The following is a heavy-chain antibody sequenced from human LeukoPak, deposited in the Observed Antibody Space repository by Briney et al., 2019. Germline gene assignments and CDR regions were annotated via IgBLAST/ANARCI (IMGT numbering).Heavy chain of an antibody. CDR1: GFTFDDYT. J-gene: IGHJ4*02. Sequence: PGGSLRLSCAASGFTFDDYTMHWVRQAPGKGLEWVSLTSWDGGSTYYADSVKGRFTISRDNSKKSLYMQMNSLRTEDTALYYCAKGEYGDYPNYFQYWGQGTLVTVSS. V-gene: IGHV3-43*01. D-gene: IGHD4-17*01. CDR3: AKGEYGDYPNYFQY. CDR2: TSWDGGST.